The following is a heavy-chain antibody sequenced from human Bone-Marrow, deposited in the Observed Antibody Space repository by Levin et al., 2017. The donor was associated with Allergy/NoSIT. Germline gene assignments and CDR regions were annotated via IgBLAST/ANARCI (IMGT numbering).Heavy chain of an antibody. CDR1: GFTFSSYA. D-gene: IGHD3-10*01. CDR3: ARAAGSGSYYALPSGY. Sequence: GESLKISCAASGFTFSSYAMHWVRQAPGKGLEWVAVISYDGSNKYYADSVKGRFTISRDNSKNTLYLQMNSLRAEDTAVYYCARAAGSGSYYALPSGYWGQGTLVTVSS. V-gene: IGHV3-30-3*01. CDR2: ISYDGSNK. J-gene: IGHJ4*02.